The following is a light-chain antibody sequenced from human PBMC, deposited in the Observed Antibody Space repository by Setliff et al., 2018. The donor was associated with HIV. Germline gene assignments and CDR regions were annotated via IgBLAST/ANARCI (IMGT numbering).Light chain of an antibody. J-gene: IGLJ1*01. Sequence: SYELTQPPSVSLAPGETARITCGGNNIGSKSVHWYQQKSGQAPVLVIFYDPDRLSGIPERFSGSSSGNTASLTISGLQAEDEADYYCSSYTSSSTYVFGSGTKVTVL. CDR1: NIGSKS. CDR3: SSYTSSSTYV. V-gene: IGLV3-21*01. CDR2: YDP.